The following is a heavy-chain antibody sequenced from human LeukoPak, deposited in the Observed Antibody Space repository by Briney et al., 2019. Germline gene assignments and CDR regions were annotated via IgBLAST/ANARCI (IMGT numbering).Heavy chain of an antibody. CDR1: GFTASSNY. D-gene: IGHD3-16*01. J-gene: IGHJ3*02. CDR3: ASKYVADAFDI. CDR2: IYSGGTT. V-gene: IGHV3-53*01. Sequence: GGSLRLSCAASGFTASSNYMSWVRQAPGKGLEWVSVIYSGGTTYYADSVKGRFTISRDNSKNTLYLQMNSLRAEDTAVYYCASKYVADAFDIWGQGTMVTVSS.